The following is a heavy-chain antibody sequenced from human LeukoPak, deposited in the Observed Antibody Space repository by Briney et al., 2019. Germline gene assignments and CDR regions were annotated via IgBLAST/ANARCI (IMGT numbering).Heavy chain of an antibody. CDR3: ARVEDIVVVPAASGVPYYFDY. V-gene: IGHV1-18*01. Sequence: ASVKVSCKASGYTFTSYGISWVRQAPGQGLEWMGWISAYNGNTNYAQKLQGRVTMTTDTSTSTAYMELRSLRSDDTAVYYCARVEDIVVVPAASGVPYYFDYWGQGTLVTVSS. CDR1: GYTFTSYG. J-gene: IGHJ4*02. CDR2: ISAYNGNT. D-gene: IGHD2-2*01.